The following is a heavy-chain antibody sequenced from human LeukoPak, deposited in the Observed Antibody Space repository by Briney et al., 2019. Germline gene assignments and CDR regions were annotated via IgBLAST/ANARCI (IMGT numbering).Heavy chain of an antibody. Sequence: PSETLSLTCAVSGYSISSGYYWGWIRQPPGKGLEWIGRMYHSGNTYYNPSLKSRVTISVDRSKNQFSLKLSSVTAADTAVYYCARLDTIFGVVSDYWGQGTLVTVSS. J-gene: IGHJ4*02. CDR2: MYHSGNT. CDR3: ARLDTIFGVVSDY. V-gene: IGHV4-38-2*01. CDR1: GYSISSGYY. D-gene: IGHD3-3*01.